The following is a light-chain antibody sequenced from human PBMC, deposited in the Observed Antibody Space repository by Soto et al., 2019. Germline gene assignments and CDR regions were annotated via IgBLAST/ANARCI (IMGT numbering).Light chain of an antibody. J-gene: IGLJ1*01. Sequence: QSALTQPRSVSGSPGQSVTISCTGTSSDVGGYNYVSWYQQYPGKAPKLMIYDVSKRPSGVPDRFSGSKSGNTVSLTISGLQAEDEADYYCCSYAGTYTYVFGTGTKLTVL. V-gene: IGLV2-11*01. CDR3: CSYAGTYTYV. CDR1: SSDVGGYNY. CDR2: DVS.